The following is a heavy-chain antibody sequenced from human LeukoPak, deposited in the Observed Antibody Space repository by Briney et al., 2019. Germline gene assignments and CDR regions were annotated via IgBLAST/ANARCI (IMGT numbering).Heavy chain of an antibody. CDR2: IYIDGST. J-gene: IGHJ4*02. CDR3: AKLPIY. V-gene: IGHV3-66*02. CDR1: GFSVGSHY. D-gene: IGHD4-23*01. Sequence: GGSLRLSCSASGFSVGSHYMTWVRQAPGQGLEWVSVIYIDGSTYYADSVEGRFTISRDNTKNTLYLQMNSLRPEDTAVYYCAKLPIYWGQGALVTVSS.